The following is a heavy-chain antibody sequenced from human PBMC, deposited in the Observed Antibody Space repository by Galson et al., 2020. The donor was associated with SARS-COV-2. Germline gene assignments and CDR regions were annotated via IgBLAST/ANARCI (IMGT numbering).Heavy chain of an antibody. CDR3: AITGNLVRGPSGYFDV. CDR2: IYPEDSDT. Sequence: GESLKISCKGSGYTFTNYWIAWVRQMPGKGLEWMGIIYPEDSDTRYSPSFEGQVTISADKSISTAYLQWSSLKASDTAMYYCAITGNLVRGPSGYFDVWGRGTLGTVSS. CDR1: GYTFTNYW. V-gene: IGHV5-51*01. J-gene: IGHJ2*01. D-gene: IGHD3-10*01.